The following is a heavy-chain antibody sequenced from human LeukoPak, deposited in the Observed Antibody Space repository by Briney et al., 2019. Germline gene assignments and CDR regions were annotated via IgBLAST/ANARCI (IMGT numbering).Heavy chain of an antibody. CDR1: GFTFDNYA. Sequence: GGSLRLYCAASGFTFDNYAMHWVRQAPGKGLEWVSGIAWNSGNTGFADSVKGRFTISRDNAENSLSLQMNSLTPEDTAFYFCAKDMNSYGSGSSYNPWGPFDSWGQGTLVTVSS. CDR2: IAWNSGNT. D-gene: IGHD3-10*01. J-gene: IGHJ4*02. CDR3: AKDMNSYGSGSSYNPWGPFDS. V-gene: IGHV3-9*01.